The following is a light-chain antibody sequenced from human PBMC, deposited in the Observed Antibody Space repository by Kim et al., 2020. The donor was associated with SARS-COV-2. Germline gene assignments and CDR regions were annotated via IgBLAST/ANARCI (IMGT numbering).Light chain of an antibody. CDR1: QSVDYW. J-gene: IGKJ1*01. CDR3: KQYETYWT. V-gene: IGKV1-5*03. CDR2: QAS. Sequence: IQMTQSPSTLSAFVGNRVTITCRASQSVDYWLAWYQQKPGKAPELLIYQASKLASGVPSRFSGSGSGTDFTLTISNLQPDDSAIYYCKQYETYWTFGPGTKVEIK.